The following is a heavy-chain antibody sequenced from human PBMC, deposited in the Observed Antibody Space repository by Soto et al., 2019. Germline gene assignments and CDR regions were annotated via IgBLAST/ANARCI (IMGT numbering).Heavy chain of an antibody. V-gene: IGHV3-23*01. J-gene: IGHJ4*02. CDR2: INGAGGGA. D-gene: IGHD4-17*01. CDR1: GFPFSSYA. CDR3: AKGSLLTSQYMRASFDY. Sequence: GGSLRLSCAASGFPFSSYAMNWVRQAPGKGLEWVAVINGAGGGADYADSVKGRFTISRDNSKNTLDLKMNSLRDEDAAIYYCAKGSLLTSQYMRASFDYWGQGALVTVSS.